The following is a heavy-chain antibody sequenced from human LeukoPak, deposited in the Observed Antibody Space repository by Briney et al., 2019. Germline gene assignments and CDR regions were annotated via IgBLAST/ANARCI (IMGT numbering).Heavy chain of an antibody. CDR1: GFTFSSFG. CDR3: ARGESSPIPAAYTRHWFDP. Sequence: GGSLRLSCSASGFTFSSFGMHWVRQSPGKGLEWVALIWYDGSNTHHVDSVKGRITISRDNSKNTLFLQMNSLRAEDTAVYYCARGESSPIPAAYTRHWFDPWGQGTLVTVSS. D-gene: IGHD6-13*01. CDR2: IWYDGSNT. J-gene: IGHJ5*01. V-gene: IGHV3-33*01.